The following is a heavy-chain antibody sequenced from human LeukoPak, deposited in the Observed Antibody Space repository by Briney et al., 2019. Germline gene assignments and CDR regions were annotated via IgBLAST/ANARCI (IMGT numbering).Heavy chain of an antibody. V-gene: IGHV1-8*01. CDR3: ARGGAVVVVPAAIDGGADGMDV. CDR1: GYTFTSYD. CDR2: MNPNSGNT. D-gene: IGHD2-2*01. J-gene: IGHJ6*02. Sequence: ASVKVSCKASGYTFTSYDINWVRQATGQGLEWMGWMNPNSGNTGYAQKFQGRVTMTRNTSISTAYMELSSLRSEDTAVYYCARGGAVVVVPAAIDGGADGMDVWGQGTTVTVSS.